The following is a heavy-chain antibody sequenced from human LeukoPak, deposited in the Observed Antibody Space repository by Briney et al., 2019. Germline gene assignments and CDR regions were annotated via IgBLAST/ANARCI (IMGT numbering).Heavy chain of an antibody. CDR3: AKGARGSTVTTVDY. D-gene: IGHD4-17*01. V-gene: IGHV3-23*01. CDR2: ISGNGIST. Sequence: PGGSLRLSCAASGFNFTYAMSRVRQAPGKGLEWVSGISGNGISTYYADSVKGRFTISRDNFRNTLYMQMNSLRAEDTAVYYCAKGARGSTVTTVDYWGQGTLVTVSS. J-gene: IGHJ4*02. CDR1: GFNFTYA.